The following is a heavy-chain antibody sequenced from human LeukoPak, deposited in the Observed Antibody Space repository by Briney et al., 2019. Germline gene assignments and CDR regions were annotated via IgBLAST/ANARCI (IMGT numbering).Heavy chain of an antibody. CDR3: ARSSPYSSGLGDY. D-gene: IGHD6-19*01. Sequence: PSETLSLTCTVSGGSISSYYWSWIRQPPGKGLECIGYIYYSGSTNYNPSLKSRVTISVDTSKNQFSLKLSSVTAADTAVYYCARSSPYSSGLGDYWGQGTLDTVSS. J-gene: IGHJ4*02. CDR1: GGSISSYY. CDR2: IYYSGST. V-gene: IGHV4-59*01.